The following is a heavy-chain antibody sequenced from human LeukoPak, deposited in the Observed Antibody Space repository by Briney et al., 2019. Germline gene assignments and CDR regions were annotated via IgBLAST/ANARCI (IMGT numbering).Heavy chain of an antibody. V-gene: IGHV4-34*01. J-gene: IGHJ4*02. D-gene: IGHD6-19*01. CDR1: GGSFSGYY. CDR2: INHSGST. Sequence: PSETLSLTCAVYGGSFSGYYWSWIRQPPGKGLEWIWEINHSGSTNYNPSLKSRVTISVDTSKNQFSLKLSSVTAADTAVYYCARGKKQWLVRGYYFDYWGQGTLVTVSS. CDR3: ARGKKQWLVRGYYFDY.